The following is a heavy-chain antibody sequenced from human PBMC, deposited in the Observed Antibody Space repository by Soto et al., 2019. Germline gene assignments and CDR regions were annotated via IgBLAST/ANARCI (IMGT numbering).Heavy chain of an antibody. D-gene: IGHD1-1*01. J-gene: IGHJ6*03. CDR1: GFPFSVYG. CDR3: ARDVENDGNYYIDA. Sequence: EVQLVESGGGVVQPGRSLRLSCAASGFPFSVYGMHWVRQAPGKGLVWVSRMNSDGSTINYADSVKGRFTISRDNSENTLYLQMNSLRAEDTAVYYCARDVENDGNYYIDARGKGTTVTVSS. V-gene: IGHV3-74*01. CDR2: MNSDGSTI.